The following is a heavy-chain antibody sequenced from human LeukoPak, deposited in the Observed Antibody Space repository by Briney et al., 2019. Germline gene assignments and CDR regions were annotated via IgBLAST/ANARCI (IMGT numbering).Heavy chain of an antibody. D-gene: IGHD3-9*01. V-gene: IGHV1-3*01. CDR2: INAGNGNT. Sequence: ASVKVSCKASGYTFTSYAMHWVRQAPGQRLEWMGWINAGNGNTKYSQKFQDRVTITRDTSASTAYMELSSLRSEDTAVYYCARGLHYDILTGYYPYFDYWGQGTLVTVSS. J-gene: IGHJ4*02. CDR1: GYTFTSYA. CDR3: ARGLHYDILTGYYPYFDY.